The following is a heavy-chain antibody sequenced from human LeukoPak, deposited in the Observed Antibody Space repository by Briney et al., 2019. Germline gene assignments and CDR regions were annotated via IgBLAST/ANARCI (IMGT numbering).Heavy chain of an antibody. CDR3: ARGTKGIAAQDY. CDR1: GFTVSSNE. D-gene: IGHD6-13*01. V-gene: IGHV3-53*01. Sequence: GGSLRLSCAASGFTVSSNEMSWVRQAPGKGLEWVSVIYSGGSTYYADSVKGRFTISRDNSKNTLFLQMNSLRAEDTAVYYCARGTKGIAAQDYWGQGTLVTVSS. J-gene: IGHJ4*02. CDR2: IYSGGST.